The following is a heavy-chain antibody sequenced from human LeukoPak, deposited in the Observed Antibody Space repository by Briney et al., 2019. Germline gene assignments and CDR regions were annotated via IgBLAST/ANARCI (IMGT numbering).Heavy chain of an antibody. CDR1: GFTVSSNY. CDR3: AKAHVPTMIRGVVSSD. V-gene: IGHV3-53*01. J-gene: IGHJ4*02. D-gene: IGHD3-10*01. Sequence: GGSLRLSCAASGFTVSSNYMSWVRQAPGKGLEWVSVICSGGSTYYADSVKGRFTISRDNSKNTLYLQMNSLRAEDTALYYCAKAHVPTMIRGVVSSDWGQGTLVTVSS. CDR2: ICSGGST.